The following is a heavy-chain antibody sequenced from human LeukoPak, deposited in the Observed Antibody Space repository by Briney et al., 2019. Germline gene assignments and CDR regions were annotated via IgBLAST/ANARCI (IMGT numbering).Heavy chain of an antibody. J-gene: IGHJ4*02. CDR2: IIPIFGTA. CDR3: ARKPAGYFDY. D-gene: IGHD3-9*01. CDR1: GGTFSSYA. V-gene: IGHV1-69*13. Sequence: ASVTVSCKASGGTFSSYAISWVRQAPGQGLEWMGGIIPIFGTANYAQKFQGRVTITADESTSTAYMELSSLRSEDTAVYYCARKPAGYFDYWGQGTLVTVSS.